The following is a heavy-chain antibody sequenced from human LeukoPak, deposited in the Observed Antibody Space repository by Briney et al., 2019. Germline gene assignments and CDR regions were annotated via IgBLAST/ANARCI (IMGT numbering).Heavy chain of an antibody. D-gene: IGHD5-24*01. J-gene: IGHJ4*02. V-gene: IGHV1-2*06. CDR1: GYTFTASY. CDR3: ARDKISGDGYSLDY. Sequence: ASVKVSFKASGYTFTASYMHWVRQAPGQGLERMGLINLNSGVAHYLQNLQERVTMTRDTSKSTAYLALYSLRSDDTAIYYCARDKISGDGYSLDYWGQGTLVTVSS. CDR2: INLNSGVA.